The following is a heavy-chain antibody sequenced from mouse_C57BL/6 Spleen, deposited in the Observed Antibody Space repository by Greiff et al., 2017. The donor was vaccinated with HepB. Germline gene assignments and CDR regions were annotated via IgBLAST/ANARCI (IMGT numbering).Heavy chain of an antibody. J-gene: IGHJ1*03. Sequence: EVMLVESGEGLVKPGGSLKLSCAASGFTFSSYAMSWVRQTPEKRLEWVAYISSGGDYIYYAYTVKGRFTISRDNARNTLYLQMRSLKSEDTAMYYCTRVYYGSSFWYFDVWGTGTTVTVSS. V-gene: IGHV5-9-1*02. D-gene: IGHD1-1*01. CDR1: GFTFSSYA. CDR3: TRVYYGSSFWYFDV. CDR2: ISSGGDYI.